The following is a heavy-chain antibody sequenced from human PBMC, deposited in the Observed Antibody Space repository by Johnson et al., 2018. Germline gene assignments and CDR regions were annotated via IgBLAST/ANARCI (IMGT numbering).Heavy chain of an antibody. CDR1: GYSFTSYW. J-gene: IGHJ1*01. V-gene: IGHV5-51*01. CDR2: IYPGDSDT. D-gene: IGHD3-22*01. Sequence: VQLVQSGAEVKKPGESLKISCKGSGYSFTSYWIGWVRQMPGKGLEWMGIIYPGDSDTRYSPSFQGQVTISADKSISPAYLRWSSLKASDTAVYYCARFQPKYDDSSGYPQHWGQGTLVTGSA. CDR3: ARFQPKYDDSSGYPQH.